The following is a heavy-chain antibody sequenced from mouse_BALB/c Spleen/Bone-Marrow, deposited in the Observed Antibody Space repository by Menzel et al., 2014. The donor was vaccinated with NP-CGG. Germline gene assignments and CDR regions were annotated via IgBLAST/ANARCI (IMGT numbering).Heavy chain of an antibody. CDR2: INPNNDGS. D-gene: IGHD2-1*01. Sequence: TPGASVKMSCKASGYTFTSYVMHWVKQKPGQGLEWIGYINPNNDGSKYNEKFKGKATLTSDKSSSTAYMELSSLTSEDSAVYYCAGGKTYAMDYWGQGTSVTVSS. CDR1: GYTFTSYV. J-gene: IGHJ4*01. CDR3: AGGKTYAMDY. V-gene: IGHV1-14*01.